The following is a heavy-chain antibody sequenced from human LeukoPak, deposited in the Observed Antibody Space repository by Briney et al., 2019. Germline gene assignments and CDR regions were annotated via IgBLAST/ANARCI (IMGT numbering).Heavy chain of an antibody. CDR2: IYHSGST. Sequence: PSETLSLTCTVSGYSISSGYYWGWIRQPPGKGLEWIGSIYHSGSTYYNPSLKSRVTISVDTSKNQFSLKLSSVAAADTAVYYCARDGGYCSGGSCYSYYYYYMDVWGKGTTVTVSS. CDR1: GYSISSGYY. D-gene: IGHD2-15*01. J-gene: IGHJ6*03. CDR3: ARDGGYCSGGSCYSYYYYYMDV. V-gene: IGHV4-38-2*02.